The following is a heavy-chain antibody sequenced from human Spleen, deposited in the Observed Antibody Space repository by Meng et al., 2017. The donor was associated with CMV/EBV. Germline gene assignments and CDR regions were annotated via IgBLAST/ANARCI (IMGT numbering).Heavy chain of an antibody. J-gene: IGHJ5*02. D-gene: IGHD3-10*01. CDR2: ISYDGANK. Sequence: SAFRFNIYPMHWVRQAPGKGLEWVAVISYDGANKYYADSVKGRFTISRDNSKNTLYLQVNSLRAEDTAVYYCARPDGSGSYWGYYDSWGQGTLVTVSS. CDR3: ARPDGSGSYWGYYDS. CDR1: AFRFNIYP. V-gene: IGHV3-30-3*01.